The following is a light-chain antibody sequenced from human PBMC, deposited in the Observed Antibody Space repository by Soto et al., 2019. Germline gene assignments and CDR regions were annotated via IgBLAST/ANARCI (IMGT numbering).Light chain of an antibody. CDR1: SNDVGGYNY. CDR2: DVR. J-gene: IGLJ1*01. CDR3: SAYTSSSTPYV. Sequence: QSVLTQPASVSGSPGQSITISCTGTSNDVGGYNYVSWYQQHPDTAPKLIIYDVRYRPSGVSNRFSGYKSGNTASLTISGLQAEDEADYYCSAYTSSSTPYVFGSGTKVTVL. V-gene: IGLV2-14*03.